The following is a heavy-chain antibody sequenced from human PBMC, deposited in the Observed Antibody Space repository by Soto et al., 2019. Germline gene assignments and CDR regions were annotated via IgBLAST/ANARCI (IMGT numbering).Heavy chain of an antibody. V-gene: IGHV3-30-3*01. J-gene: IGHJ6*02. CDR3: ARNYCVQQLVPYGMDV. CDR2: ISYDGSNK. CDR1: GFTFSSYA. D-gene: IGHD6-13*01. Sequence: PGGSLRLSCAASGFTFSSYAMHWVRQAPGKGLEWVAVISYDGSNKYYADSVKGRFTISRDNSKNTLYLQMNSLRAEDTAVYYCARNYCVQQLVPYGMDVWGQGTTVTVSS.